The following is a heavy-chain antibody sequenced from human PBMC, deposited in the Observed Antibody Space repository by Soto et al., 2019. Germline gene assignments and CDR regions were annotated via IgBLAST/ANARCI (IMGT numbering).Heavy chain of an antibody. Sequence: QVQLVESGGGVVQPGRSLRLSCAASGFTFSSYAMHWVRQAPGKGLEWVAFISYDGSNKYYADSVKGRFTISRDNSKNTLYLQMNSLRAEDTAVYYCARVRGSSWYEGAFDIWGQGTMVTVSS. CDR2: ISYDGSNK. D-gene: IGHD6-13*01. J-gene: IGHJ3*02. CDR3: ARVRGSSWYEGAFDI. CDR1: GFTFSSYA. V-gene: IGHV3-30-3*01.